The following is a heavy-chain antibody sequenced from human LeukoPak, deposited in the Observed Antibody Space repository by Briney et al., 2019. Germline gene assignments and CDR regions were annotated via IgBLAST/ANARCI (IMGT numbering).Heavy chain of an antibody. CDR3: MSSTSSHDAFDI. CDR1: GYTFTSYA. Sequence: ASVKVSCKASGYTFTSYAMHWVRRAPGQRLEWMGWINAGNGNTKYSQKFQGRVTITRDTSASTAYMELSSLRSEDTAVYYCMSSTSSHDAFDIWGQGTMVTVSS. D-gene: IGHD2-2*01. J-gene: IGHJ3*02. V-gene: IGHV1-3*01. CDR2: INAGNGNT.